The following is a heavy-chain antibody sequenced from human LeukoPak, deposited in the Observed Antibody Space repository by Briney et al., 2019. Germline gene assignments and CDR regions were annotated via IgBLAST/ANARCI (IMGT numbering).Heavy chain of an antibody. V-gene: IGHV1-46*01. D-gene: IGHD3-10*01. J-gene: IGHJ6*02. Sequence: ASVKVSCKASGYTFTSYYMHWVRQAPGQGLEWMGIINPSGGSTSYAQKFQGRVTMTRDTSTSTVCMELSSLRSEDTAVYYCARGTMAPVTSYYYYGMDVWGQGTTVTVSS. CDR1: GYTFTSYY. CDR3: ARGTMAPVTSYYYYGMDV. CDR2: INPSGGST.